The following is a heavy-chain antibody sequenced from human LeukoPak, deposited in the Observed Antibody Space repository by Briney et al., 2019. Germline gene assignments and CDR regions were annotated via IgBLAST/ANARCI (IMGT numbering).Heavy chain of an antibody. J-gene: IGHJ5*02. CDR3: ARGRWDTAMVSLHWFDP. D-gene: IGHD5-18*01. Sequence: GGSLRLSCAASGFTFSSYSMNWVRQAPGKGLEWVSYISSSSSTIYYADSVKGRFTISRDNAKNSLYLQMNSLRAEDTAVYYCARGRWDTAMVSLHWFDPWGQGTLVTVSS. CDR2: ISSSSSTI. V-gene: IGHV3-48*01. CDR1: GFTFSSYS.